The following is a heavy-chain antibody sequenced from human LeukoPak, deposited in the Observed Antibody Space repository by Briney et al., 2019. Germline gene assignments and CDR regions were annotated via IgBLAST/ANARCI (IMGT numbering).Heavy chain of an antibody. J-gene: IGHJ4*02. CDR3: ASEKSSFGPGKPGGFAS. Sequence: GGSLRLSWSASGFTMRDKYVSWVRQAPGKGLEWLSVIYRGERTYYADSVKERFTISRDDSRNTLYLQMNSLRDEDTALYSCASEKSSFGPGKPGGFASWGRGTLVTVSS. V-gene: IGHV3-66*01. CDR1: GFTMRDKY. CDR2: IYRGERT. D-gene: IGHD3-10*01.